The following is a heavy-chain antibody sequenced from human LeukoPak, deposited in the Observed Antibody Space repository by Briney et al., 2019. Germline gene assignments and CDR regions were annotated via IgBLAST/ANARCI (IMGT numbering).Heavy chain of an antibody. CDR3: ARSLWPEDF. CDR1: GFTFNNYY. D-gene: IGHD2/OR15-2a*01. J-gene: IGHJ4*02. CDR2: INQDGSAK. Sequence: GESLRLSCAASGFTFNNYYMSWVRQAPGKGLKWVANINQDGSAKHYIDSVKGRFTISRDNAKKSVYLQMDSLRAEDTAVYYCARSLWPEDFWGQGTLVTVSS. V-gene: IGHV3-7*01.